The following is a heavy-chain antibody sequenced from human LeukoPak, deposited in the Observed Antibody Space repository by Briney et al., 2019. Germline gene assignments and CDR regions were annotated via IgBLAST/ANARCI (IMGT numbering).Heavy chain of an antibody. CDR1: GFTFSTYA. V-gene: IGHV3-23*01. J-gene: IGHJ3*02. CDR2: ISGSGADT. D-gene: IGHD1/OR15-1a*01. CDR3: AKVRQNTNDAFDI. Sequence: PGGSLRLSCAASGFTFSTYAMNWVRQAPGKGLEWVSTISGSGADTYYEDSVKGRFTISRDISKNTLCLQMSSLRAEDTALYYCAKVRQNTNDAFDIWGQGTMVTVSS.